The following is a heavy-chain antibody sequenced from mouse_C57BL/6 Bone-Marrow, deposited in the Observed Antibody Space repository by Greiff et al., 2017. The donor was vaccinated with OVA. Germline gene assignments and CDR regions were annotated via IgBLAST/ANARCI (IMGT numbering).Heavy chain of an antibody. V-gene: IGHV14-4*01. CDR3: TTFSSFWYFDV. D-gene: IGHD6-1*01. Sequence: VQLQQSGAELVRPGASVKLSCTASGFNIKDDYMHWVKQRPEQGLEWIGWIDPENGDTEYASKFQGKATITADTASNTAYLQLSSLTSEDTAVYYCTTFSSFWYFDVWGTGTAVTVSS. CDR2: IDPENGDT. CDR1: GFNIKDDY. J-gene: IGHJ1*03.